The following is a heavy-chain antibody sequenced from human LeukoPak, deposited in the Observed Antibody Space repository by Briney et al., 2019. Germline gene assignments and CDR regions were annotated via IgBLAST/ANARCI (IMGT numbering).Heavy chain of an antibody. CDR1: GGSFSGYH. V-gene: IGHV4-34*01. J-gene: IGHJ4*02. D-gene: IGHD2-15*01. Sequence: PSETLSLTCGVHGGSFSGYHWSWIRQPPGKGLEWIGEINHSGSTNYNSSLKSRVTISVDTSKNQFSLKLSSVTAADTAVYYCARHGYCSGGSCYWDYWGQGTLVTVSS. CDR2: INHSGST. CDR3: ARHGYCSGGSCYWDY.